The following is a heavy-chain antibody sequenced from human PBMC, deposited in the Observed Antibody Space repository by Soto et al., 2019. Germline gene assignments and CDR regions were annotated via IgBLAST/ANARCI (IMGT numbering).Heavy chain of an antibody. Sequence: GGSLRLSCAASGFRFSDAWMTWVRQVPGRGLEWVSTISGSDGKTYYADSVRGRFMISRDNSRNSLFLQMNGLRPDDSALYYCVKDEGTSSTVFDYWGQGTPVTVSS. CDR1: GFRFSDAW. D-gene: IGHD4-4*01. V-gene: IGHV3-23*01. CDR2: ISGSDGKT. CDR3: VKDEGTSSTVFDY. J-gene: IGHJ4*02.